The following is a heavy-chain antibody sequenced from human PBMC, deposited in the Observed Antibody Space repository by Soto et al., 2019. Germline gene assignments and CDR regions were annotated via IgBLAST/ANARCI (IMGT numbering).Heavy chain of an antibody. V-gene: IGHV5-51*01. CDR3: ARLRRDSRFKGYLYYFDV. Sequence: PGESLKISCKGSGYNFINYWIGWVRQMPGKGLEWMGIIYPGDSDTRYSPSFQGQVTISADKYISTAYLQWSSLKASDTAMYYCARLRRDSRFKGYLYYFDVRGQVPSVTVFS. CDR2: IYPGDSDT. CDR1: GYNFINYW. J-gene: IGHJ6*02. D-gene: IGHD1-26*01.